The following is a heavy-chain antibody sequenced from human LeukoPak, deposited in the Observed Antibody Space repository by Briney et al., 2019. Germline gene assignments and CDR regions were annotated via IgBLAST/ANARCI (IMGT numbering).Heavy chain of an antibody. Sequence: SGPTLVXPTQTLTLTCTFSGFSLSTRGMRVSWIRQPPGKALEWLARIDWDDDKYCSTSLKTRLTISKATSKNQVVLTMTNMDPVDTATYYCARINVDTAMVPYFDYWGQGTLVTVSS. D-gene: IGHD5-18*01. CDR3: ARINVDTAMVPYFDY. J-gene: IGHJ4*02. CDR1: GFSLSTRGMR. CDR2: IDWDDDK. V-gene: IGHV2-70*04.